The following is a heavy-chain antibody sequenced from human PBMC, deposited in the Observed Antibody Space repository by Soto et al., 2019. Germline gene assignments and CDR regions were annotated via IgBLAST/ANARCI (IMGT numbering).Heavy chain of an antibody. CDR2: IIPIFGTA. CDR1: GGTFSSYA. V-gene: IGHV1-69*13. CDR3: ARHLGYTTSSRTLYGMDV. Sequence: SVKVSCKASGGTFSSYAISWVRQAPGQGLEWIGGIIPIFGTANYAQKFQGRVTITADESTSTAYLQWNSLEASDTAMYYCARHLGYTTSSRTLYGMDVWGQGTTVTVSS. D-gene: IGHD6-13*01. J-gene: IGHJ6*02.